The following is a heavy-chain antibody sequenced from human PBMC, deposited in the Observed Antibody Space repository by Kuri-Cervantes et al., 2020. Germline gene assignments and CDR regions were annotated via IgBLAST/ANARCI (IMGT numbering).Heavy chain of an antibody. D-gene: IGHD2-2*01. V-gene: IGHV3-21*01. CDR3: AREDCSSTSCYFDY. Sequence: GGSLRLSCAASGFTVSSNYMNWVRQAPGKGLEWVSSISSSSSYIYYADSVKGRFTISRDNAKNSLYLQMNSLRAEDTAVYYCAREDCSSTSCYFDYWGQGTLVTDSS. J-gene: IGHJ4*02. CDR1: GFTVSSNY. CDR2: ISSSSSYI.